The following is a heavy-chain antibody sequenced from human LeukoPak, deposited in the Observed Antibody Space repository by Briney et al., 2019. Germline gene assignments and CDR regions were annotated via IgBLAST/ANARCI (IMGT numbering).Heavy chain of an antibody. CDR1: GFTFSSYW. CDR3: ARPPVSSSSWYDY. V-gene: IGHV3-7*01. Sequence: GGSLRLSCAASGFTFSSYWMSWVRQAPGKGLEWVANIKQDGSEKYYVDSVKGRFTISRDNAKNSLYLQMNSLRAEDTAVYYCARPPVSSSSWYDYWGQGTLVTVSS. CDR2: IKQDGSEK. J-gene: IGHJ4*02. D-gene: IGHD6-13*01.